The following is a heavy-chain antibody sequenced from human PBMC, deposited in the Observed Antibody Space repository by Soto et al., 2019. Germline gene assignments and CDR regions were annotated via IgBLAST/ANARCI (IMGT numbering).Heavy chain of an antibody. Sequence: TEALSLTCSVYGGSISPYYWSWIRQPAGKGLEWIGRIYTSGSTNYNPSLKSRVTMSLDTPKKQFSLKLSSVTAADTAVYYCARVRVYCGSSNCYLYTMDVWGQGTTVT. D-gene: IGHD2-15*01. CDR2: IYTSGST. CDR1: GGSISPYY. V-gene: IGHV4-4*07. CDR3: ARVRVYCGSSNCYLYTMDV. J-gene: IGHJ6*02.